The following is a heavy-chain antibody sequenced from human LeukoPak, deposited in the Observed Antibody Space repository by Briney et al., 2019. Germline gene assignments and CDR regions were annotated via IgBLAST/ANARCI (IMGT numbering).Heavy chain of an antibody. V-gene: IGHV1-46*01. J-gene: IGHJ3*02. Sequence: ASVKVSCKASGYTFTSYYMHWVRQAPGQGLEWMGIINPSGGSTSYAQKFQGRVTMTRDTSTSTVYMELSGLRSEDTAVYYCARDPAGGYFDWLFGRDDAFDIWGQGTMVTVSS. D-gene: IGHD3-9*01. CDR3: ARDPAGGYFDWLFGRDDAFDI. CDR1: GYTFTSYY. CDR2: INPSGGST.